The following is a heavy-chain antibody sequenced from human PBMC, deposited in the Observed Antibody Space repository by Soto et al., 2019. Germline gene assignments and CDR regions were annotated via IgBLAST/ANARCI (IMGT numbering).Heavy chain of an antibody. CDR1: GYSFTTYG. CDR3: AREGPAPYYYYGMDV. V-gene: IGHV1-18*01. Sequence: QVQLVQSGGEVKKPGASVKVSCKTSGYSFTTYGISWVRQAPGQGLEWMGWISGYNGNTNYAQKFQGRVTMTTDTSTSTAYMELRSLRSDDTVVYYCAREGPAPYYYYGMDVWGQGSTVAVSS. J-gene: IGHJ6*02. CDR2: ISGYNGNT.